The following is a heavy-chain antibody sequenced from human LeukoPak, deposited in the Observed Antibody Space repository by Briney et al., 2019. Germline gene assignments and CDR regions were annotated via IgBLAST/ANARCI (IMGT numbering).Heavy chain of an antibody. J-gene: IGHJ4*02. CDR3: ARGHPVKFDY. CDR2: IWYDGSNK. V-gene: IGHV3-33*08. Sequence: GGSLRLSCAASGFTFSSYDMHWVRQAPGKGLEWVAVIWYDGSNKYYADSVKGRFTIFKENSKNPLYLQMNSLRAEDTAVYYCARGHPVKFDYWGQGSLVTVSS. CDR1: GFTFSSYD.